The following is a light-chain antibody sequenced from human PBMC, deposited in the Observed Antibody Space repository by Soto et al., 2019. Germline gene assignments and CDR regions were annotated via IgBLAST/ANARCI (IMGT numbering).Light chain of an antibody. CDR3: QTWGTGTYVV. CDR2: LNSDGSH. J-gene: IGLJ2*01. Sequence: QLVLTQSPSASASLGASVKLTCTLNSGHSNYAIAWHQQQPEKGPRYLMNLNSDGSHSKGDGIPDRFSGSSSGAERYLTISSLQSEDEADYYFQTWGTGTYVVFGGGTKLTVL. V-gene: IGLV4-69*01. CDR1: SGHSNYA.